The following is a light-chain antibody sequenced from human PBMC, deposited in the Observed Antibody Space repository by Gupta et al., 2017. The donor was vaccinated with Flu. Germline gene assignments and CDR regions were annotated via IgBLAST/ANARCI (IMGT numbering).Light chain of an antibody. J-gene: IGLJ1*01. CDR3: SADTSSSTYV. CDR2: EVS. CDR1: SRDVGGYDF. Sequence: QSALTQPASVSGSPGPSITISCTGTSRDVGGYDFVSCYQHHPGKAPKLMIFEVSNRPSGVANRFSGSKSGHTASLTISGRQAEDEADYYGSADTSSSTYVFGTGTKVTVL. V-gene: IGLV2-14*01.